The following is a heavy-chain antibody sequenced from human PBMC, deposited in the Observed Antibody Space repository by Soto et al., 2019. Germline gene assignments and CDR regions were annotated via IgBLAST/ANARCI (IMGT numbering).Heavy chain of an antibody. V-gene: IGHV4-34*01. CDR1: GVSFSGYY. J-gene: IGHJ6*02. CDR3: ASCIAARPGYYYYGMDV. CDR2: INHSGST. Sequence: SETLSLTCAVYGVSFSGYYWSWIRQPPGKGLEWIGEINHSGSTNYNPSLKSRVTISVDTSKNQFSLKLSSVTAADTAVYYCASCIAARPGYYYYGMDVWGQGTTVTVSS. D-gene: IGHD6-6*01.